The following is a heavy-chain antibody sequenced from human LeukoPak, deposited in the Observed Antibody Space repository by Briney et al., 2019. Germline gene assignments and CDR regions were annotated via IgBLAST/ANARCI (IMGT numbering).Heavy chain of an antibody. Sequence: GGSLRLSCAASGFTFSSYGMPWVRQAPGKGLEWVAVIWYDGSNKYYADFVKGRFTISRDNSKNTLYLQMNSLRAEDTAVYYCARDLKQLGNWGQGTLVTVSS. CDR1: GFTFSSYG. V-gene: IGHV3-33*01. CDR2: IWYDGSNK. D-gene: IGHD6-13*01. J-gene: IGHJ4*02. CDR3: ARDLKQLGN.